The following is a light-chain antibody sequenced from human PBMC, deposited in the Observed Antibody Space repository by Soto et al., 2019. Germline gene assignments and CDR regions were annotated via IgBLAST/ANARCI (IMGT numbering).Light chain of an antibody. V-gene: IGKV3-15*01. CDR2: GAS. CDR1: QSVNSN. Sequence: EKVMTQSPAALSVSPGERATLSCRASQSVNSNLAWYQQKPGQAPRLLLHGASTRASGIPARFSGSASGTEFTLTISSLQSEDSAVYSCLQYNDWPLTFGGGTKVEVK. J-gene: IGKJ4*01. CDR3: LQYNDWPLT.